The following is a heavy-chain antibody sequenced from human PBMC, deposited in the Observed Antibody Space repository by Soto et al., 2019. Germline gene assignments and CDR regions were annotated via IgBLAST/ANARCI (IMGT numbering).Heavy chain of an antibody. J-gene: IGHJ4*02. D-gene: IGHD1-1*01. CDR3: VGTGTTDDY. CDR1: GASVSSGDYY. Sequence: LSETLSLTCTVSGASVSSGDYYWSCIRQPPGKGLEWIGYIYSSGGSYYNPSLKGRLTISIDTSKNQFSLKLNSVTVADTAIYYCVGTGTTDDYWGRGTLVTVSS. CDR2: IYSSGGS. V-gene: IGHV4-30-4*01.